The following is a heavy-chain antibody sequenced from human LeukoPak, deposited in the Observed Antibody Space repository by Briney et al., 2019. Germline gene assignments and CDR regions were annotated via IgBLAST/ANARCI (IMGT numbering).Heavy chain of an antibody. V-gene: IGHV4-59*01. CDR1: GGSISSYY. D-gene: IGHD3-22*01. J-gene: IGHJ2*01. Sequence: SETLSLTCTVSGGSISSYYCSWIRQPPGKGLEWIGYIYYSGSTNYNPSLKSRVTISVDTSKNQFSLKLSSVTAADTAVYYCARIKYYYDSSGYAHWYFDLWGRGTLVTVSS. CDR2: IYYSGST. CDR3: ARIKYYYDSSGYAHWYFDL.